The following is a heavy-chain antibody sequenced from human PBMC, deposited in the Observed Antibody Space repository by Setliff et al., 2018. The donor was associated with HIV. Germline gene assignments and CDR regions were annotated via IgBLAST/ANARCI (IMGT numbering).Heavy chain of an antibody. J-gene: IGHJ3*02. V-gene: IGHV1-18*01. Sequence: ASVKVSCKASGYTFSNYGISWLRQAPGQGPEWMGWISGDNGDTNYAQKFQGRLTMTTDTSTSTAYMELRSLRSDDTAVYYCARHCTAGTCYFYIWGQGTMVTVSS. CDR1: GYTFSNYG. D-gene: IGHD2-15*01. CDR3: ARHCTAGTCYFYI. CDR2: ISGDNGDT.